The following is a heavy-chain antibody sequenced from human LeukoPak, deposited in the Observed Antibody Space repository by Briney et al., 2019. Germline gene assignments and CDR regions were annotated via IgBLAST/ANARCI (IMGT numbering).Heavy chain of an antibody. CDR3: ASFRMATIDY. V-gene: IGHV3-21*01. Sequence: GGSLRLSCAASGFTFSSYAMHWVRQAPGKGLEWVSSISSSSSYIYYADSVKGRFTISRDNAKNSLYLQMNSLRAEDTAVYYCASFRMATIDYWGQGTLVTVSS. CDR1: GFTFSSYA. D-gene: IGHD5-24*01. J-gene: IGHJ4*02. CDR2: ISSSSSYI.